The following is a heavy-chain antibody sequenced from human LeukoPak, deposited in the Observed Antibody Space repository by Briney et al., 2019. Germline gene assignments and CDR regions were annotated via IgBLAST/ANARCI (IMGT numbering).Heavy chain of an antibody. J-gene: IGHJ4*02. Sequence: PGGSLRLSCAASGFTFSSYSMNWVRQAPGKGLEWVSYISSSSSTIYYADSVKGRFTISRDNAKNSLYLQMNSLRAEDTAVYYCARDGAAAAPRGTDYWGQGTLVTVSS. D-gene: IGHD6-13*01. V-gene: IGHV3-48*04. CDR3: ARDGAAAAPRGTDY. CDR2: ISSSSSTI. CDR1: GFTFSSYS.